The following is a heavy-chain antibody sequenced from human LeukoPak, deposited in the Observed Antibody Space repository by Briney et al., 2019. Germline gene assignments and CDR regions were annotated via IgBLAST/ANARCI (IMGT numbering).Heavy chain of an antibody. D-gene: IGHD6-13*01. CDR2: ISAYNGNT. V-gene: IGHV1-18*01. CDR3: AKARDRIAAALHFDY. Sequence: ASVKVSCKAAGYTFTSYGIRWVRQAPGQGLEWMGGISAYNGNTNSAQKLHGRATMTTDTATSPAHMELRRLSSDDTAVYYCAKARDRIAAALHFDYWGQGTLVTVSS. CDR1: GYTFTSYG. J-gene: IGHJ4*02.